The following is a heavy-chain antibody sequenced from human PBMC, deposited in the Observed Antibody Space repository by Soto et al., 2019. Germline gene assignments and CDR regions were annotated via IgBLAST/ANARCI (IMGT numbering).Heavy chain of an antibody. CDR3: ARIIGRSWYEYYYYGMDV. J-gene: IGHJ6*02. D-gene: IGHD6-13*01. CDR1: GGSISSSSYY. V-gene: IGHV4-39*01. Sequence: NPSETLSLTCTVSGGSISSSSYYWGWIRQPPGKGLEWIGSIYYSGSTYYNPSLKSRVTISVDTSKNQFSLKLSSVTAADTAVYYCARIIGRSWYEYYYYGMDVWGQGTTVTVSS. CDR2: IYYSGST.